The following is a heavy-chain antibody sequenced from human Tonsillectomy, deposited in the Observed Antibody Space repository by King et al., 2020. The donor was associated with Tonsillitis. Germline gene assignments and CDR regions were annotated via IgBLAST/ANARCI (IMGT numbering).Heavy chain of an antibody. CDR2: IRSRANNYAT. CDR1: GFTFSASA. Sequence: VQLVESGGGLVQPGGSLKLSCAASGFTFSASAMHWVRQASGKGLEWVGRIRSRANNYATAYAASVRGRFTISRDDSKNTAYLQMNSLKTEDTAMYYCTRTYPSSWYWGGQGTLVTVSS. D-gene: IGHD6-13*01. V-gene: IGHV3-73*01. J-gene: IGHJ4*02. CDR3: TRTYPSSWYW.